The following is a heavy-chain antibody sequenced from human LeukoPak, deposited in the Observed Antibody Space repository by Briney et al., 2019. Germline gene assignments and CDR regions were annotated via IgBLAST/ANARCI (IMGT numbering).Heavy chain of an antibody. CDR2: IYYSGST. V-gene: IGHV4-59*01. Sequence: PSETLSLTCTVSGGSISSYYWSWIRQPPGKGLEWIGNIYYSGSTNYNPSLKSRVTISVDTSKNQFSLKLSSVTAADTAVYYCARRGITMVRGVPFNYYYYMDVWGKGTTVTISS. J-gene: IGHJ6*03. D-gene: IGHD3-10*01. CDR3: ARRGITMVRGVPFNYYYYMDV. CDR1: GGSISSYY.